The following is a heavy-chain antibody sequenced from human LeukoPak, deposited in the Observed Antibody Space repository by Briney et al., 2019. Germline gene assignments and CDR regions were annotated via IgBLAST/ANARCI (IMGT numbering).Heavy chain of an antibody. Sequence: PSETLSLTCTVSGGSISSSSYYWGWIRQPPGKGLEWIGSIYYSGSTYYNPSLKSRVSISVDTSKNQFSLKLSSVTAADTAVYYCARHGRVTNALFDYWGQGTLVTVSS. J-gene: IGHJ4*02. V-gene: IGHV4-39*01. CDR3: ARHGRVTNALFDY. CDR1: GGSISSSSYY. D-gene: IGHD1-26*01. CDR2: IYYSGST.